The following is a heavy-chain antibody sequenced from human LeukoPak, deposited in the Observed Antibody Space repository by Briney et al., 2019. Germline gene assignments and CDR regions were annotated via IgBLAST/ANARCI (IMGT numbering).Heavy chain of an antibody. J-gene: IGHJ5*02. CDR1: GGSISSYY. CDR2: IYYSGST. Sequence: PSETLSLTCTVCGGSISSYYWSWIRQPPGKGLEWIGYIYYSGSTNYNPSLKSRVTISVDTSKNQFSLKLSSVTAADTAVYYCAREEGDYVDWFDPWGQGTLVTVSS. V-gene: IGHV4-59*01. CDR3: AREEGDYVDWFDP. D-gene: IGHD4-17*01.